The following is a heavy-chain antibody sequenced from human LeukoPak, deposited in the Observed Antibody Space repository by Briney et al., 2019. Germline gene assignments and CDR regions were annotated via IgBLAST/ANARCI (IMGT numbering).Heavy chain of an antibody. J-gene: IGHJ3*02. CDR2: IYHSGST. V-gene: IGHV4-4*02. D-gene: IGHD3-3*01. CDR1: GGSISSSNW. Sequence: SGTLSLTCAVSGGSISSSNWWSWVRQPPGKGLELIGEIYHSGSTNYNPSLKSRVTISVDKSKNQFSLKLSSVTAADTAVYYCASREWPGRDAFDIWGQGTMVTVSS. CDR3: ASREWPGRDAFDI.